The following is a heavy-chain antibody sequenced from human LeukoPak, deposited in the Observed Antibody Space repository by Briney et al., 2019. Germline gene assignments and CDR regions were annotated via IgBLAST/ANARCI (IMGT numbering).Heavy chain of an antibody. J-gene: IGHJ1*01. CDR3: ASYDSSGYYQEYFQH. CDR2: ISSSSSYI. Sequence: GGSLRLSCAASGFTFSSYSMNWVRQAPGKGLEWVSSISSSSSYIYYADSVKGRFTISRDNAKNSLYLQMNSLRAEDTAVYYFASYDSSGYYQEYFQHWGQGTLVTVSS. V-gene: IGHV3-21*01. D-gene: IGHD3-22*01. CDR1: GFTFSSYS.